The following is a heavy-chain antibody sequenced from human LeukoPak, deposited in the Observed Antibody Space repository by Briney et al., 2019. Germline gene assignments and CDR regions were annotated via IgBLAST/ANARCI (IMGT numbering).Heavy chain of an antibody. V-gene: IGHV3-23*01. Sequence: GGSLRLSCAASGFTFSSYAMMWLRQAPGKGLEWVSAISGAGGTTLYADSVKGRFTISRDNSKNTLYLQMSSLRVEDTAVYYCARDPNGDYIGAFEIWGQGTMVTVSS. CDR3: ARDPNGDYIGAFEI. CDR1: GFTFSSYA. D-gene: IGHD4-17*01. CDR2: ISGAGGTT. J-gene: IGHJ3*02.